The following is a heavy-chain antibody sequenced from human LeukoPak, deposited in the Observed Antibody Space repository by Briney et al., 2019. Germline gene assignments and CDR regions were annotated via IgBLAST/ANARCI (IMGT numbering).Heavy chain of an antibody. D-gene: IGHD5-12*01. V-gene: IGHV4-31*03. CDR3: ARSIVAYTVADI. CDR1: GGSISSGGYY. Sequence: PSETLSLTCTVSGGSISSGGYYWSWIRQHPGKGLEWIGYIYYSGSTYYNPSLKSRVTISVDTSKNQFSLKLSSVTAADTAVYYCARSIVAYTVADIWGQGTMVTVSS. J-gene: IGHJ3*02. CDR2: IYYSGST.